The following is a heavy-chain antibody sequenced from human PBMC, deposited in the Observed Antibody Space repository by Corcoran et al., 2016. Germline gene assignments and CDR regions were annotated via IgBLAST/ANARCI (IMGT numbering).Heavy chain of an antibody. CDR2: IYHSGST. V-gene: IGHV4-38-2*02. CDR3: ARGPYCSSTSYRLDY. J-gene: IGHJ4*02. CDR1: GYSISSGYY. Sequence: QVQLQESGPGLVKPSETLSLTCTVSGYSISSGYYWGWIRQPPGKGLEWIGSIYHSGSTYYNPSLMSRVTISVDTSKNQLSLKLSSVTAADTAVYYCARGPYCSSTSYRLDYWGQGTLVTVSS. D-gene: IGHD2-2*01.